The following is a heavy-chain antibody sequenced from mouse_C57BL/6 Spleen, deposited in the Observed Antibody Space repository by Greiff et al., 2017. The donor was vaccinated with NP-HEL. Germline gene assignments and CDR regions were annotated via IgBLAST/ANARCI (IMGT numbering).Heavy chain of an antibody. Sequence: EVKVVESGEGLVKPGGSLKLSCAASGFTFSSYAMSWVRQTPEKRLEWVAYISSGGDYIYYEDTVKGRFNISRDNDRNTRYLQMSSLKSEDTAKYYCTRSTTVVATDYYAMDYWGQGTSVTVST. D-gene: IGHD1-1*01. CDR1: GFTFSSYA. CDR2: ISSGGDYI. V-gene: IGHV5-9-1*02. CDR3: TRSTTVVATDYYAMDY. J-gene: IGHJ4*01.